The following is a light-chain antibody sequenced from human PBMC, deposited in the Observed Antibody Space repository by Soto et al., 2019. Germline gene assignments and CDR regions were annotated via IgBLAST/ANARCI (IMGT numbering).Light chain of an antibody. CDR3: HQFDDSPQT. CDR1: QSLSVSY. CDR2: STS. V-gene: IGKV3-20*01. Sequence: EFVLTQSPGTLSLSPGDRATLSCRASQSLSVSYIAWYQQKPGQAPRLLIYSTSTRAAGIPDRFTGRGSGTHFTLAISRLESEDLAVYYCHQFDDSPQTFGQGTTVEV. J-gene: IGKJ1*01.